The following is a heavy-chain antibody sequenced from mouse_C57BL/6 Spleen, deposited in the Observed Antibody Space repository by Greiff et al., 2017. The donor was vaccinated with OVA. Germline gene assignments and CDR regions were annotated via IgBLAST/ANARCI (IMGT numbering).Heavy chain of an antibody. CDR2: IYPGSGNT. CDR3: ARRDYGNYGGYFDY. D-gene: IGHD2-1*01. Sequence: VQLVESGAELVRPGASVKLSCKASGYTFTDYYINWVKQRPGQGLEWIARIYPGSGNTYYNEKFKGKATLTAEKSSSTAYMQLSSLTSADSAVYFCARRDYGNYGGYFDYWGQGTTLTVSS. CDR1: GYTFTDYY. V-gene: IGHV1-76*01. J-gene: IGHJ2*01.